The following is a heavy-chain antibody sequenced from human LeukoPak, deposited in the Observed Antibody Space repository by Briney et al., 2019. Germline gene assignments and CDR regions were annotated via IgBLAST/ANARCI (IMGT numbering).Heavy chain of an antibody. CDR3: ARDCIGCHGFDY. D-gene: IGHD2-15*01. V-gene: IGHV1-18*01. J-gene: IGHJ4*02. Sequence: GASVKVSCKASGYTFTSYGITLVRQAPGQGLEWMGWVSAYADNTNYVQRIQGRVTMTKDTSTSTAYMELRSLRSDDTAVYYCARDCIGCHGFDYWGQGTLVTVSS. CDR2: VSAYADNT. CDR1: GYTFTSYG.